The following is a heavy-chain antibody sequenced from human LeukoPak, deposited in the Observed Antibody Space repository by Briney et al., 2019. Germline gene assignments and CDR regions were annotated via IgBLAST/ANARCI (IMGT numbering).Heavy chain of an antibody. CDR2: IYWNDDE. V-gene: IGHV2-5*01. D-gene: IGHD4-17*01. CDR1: GGSISSSGYY. J-gene: IGHJ4*02. CDR3: AHVTYGDPGG. Sequence: TLSLTCTVSGGSISSSGYYWGWIRQPPGKALEWLAAIYWNDDERYRSSLKSRLTITKDTSKNQVVLRMTNMDPVDTGTYYCAHVTYGDPGGWGQGTLVTVSS.